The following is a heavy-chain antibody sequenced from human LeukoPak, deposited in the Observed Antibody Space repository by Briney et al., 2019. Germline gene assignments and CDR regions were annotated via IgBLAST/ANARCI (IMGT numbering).Heavy chain of an antibody. J-gene: IGHJ3*02. D-gene: IGHD3-3*01. V-gene: IGHV4-59*01. CDR2: IYYSGST. CDR1: GGSISSYY. Sequence: PSETLSLTCTVSGGSISSYYWSWIRQPPGKGLEWIGYIYYSGSTNYNPSLKSRVTISVDTSKNQFSLKLSSVTAADTAVYYCAREEYFEGKDAFDIWGQGTMVTVSS. CDR3: AREEYFEGKDAFDI.